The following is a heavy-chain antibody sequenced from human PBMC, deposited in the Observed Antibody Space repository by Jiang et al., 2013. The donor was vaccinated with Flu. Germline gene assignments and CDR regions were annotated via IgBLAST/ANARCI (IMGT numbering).Heavy chain of an antibody. Sequence: WVRQMPGKGLQWMGIIYPGDSNTRYSPSFQGQVTISADKSISTAYVQWSSLKASDTAMYYCATAYDYVWGSYRYTPHYFDYWGQGTLVTVSS. D-gene: IGHD3-16*02. CDR2: IYPGDSNT. J-gene: IGHJ4*02. V-gene: IGHV5-51*01. CDR3: ATAYDYVWGSYRYTPHYFDY.